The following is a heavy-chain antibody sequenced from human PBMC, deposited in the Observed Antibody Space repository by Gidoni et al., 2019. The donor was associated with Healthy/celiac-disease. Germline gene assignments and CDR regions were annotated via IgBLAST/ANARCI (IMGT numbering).Heavy chain of an antibody. CDR3: AGRRDYYDSSGYSTFDY. Sequence: QVQLVQSGAEVKKPGSSVKVSCKASGGTFSSYAISWVRQAPGQGLEWMGGIIPIFGTANYAQKFQGRVTITADESTSTAYMELSSLRSEDTAVYYCAGRRDYYDSSGYSTFDYWGQGTLVTVSS. J-gene: IGHJ4*02. CDR1: GGTFSSYA. V-gene: IGHV1-69*01. CDR2: IIPIFGTA. D-gene: IGHD3-22*01.